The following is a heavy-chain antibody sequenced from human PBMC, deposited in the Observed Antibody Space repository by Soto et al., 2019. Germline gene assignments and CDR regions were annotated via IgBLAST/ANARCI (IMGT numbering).Heavy chain of an antibody. CDR1: GGPYDSFA. J-gene: IGHJ6*02. CDR3: ARFLGGAGSYYDGQNYNYYNGMDV. D-gene: IGHD3-10*01. CDR2: IIPVFGTA. V-gene: IGHV1-69*13. Sequence: SVKVSCKASGGPYDSFAISWVRQAPGQGLEWIGGIIPVFGTATYAQKFKGRVTITAEESTSTAYMELSSLTSEDTAVYYCARFLGGAGSYYDGQNYNYYNGMDVWGQGTAVTVS.